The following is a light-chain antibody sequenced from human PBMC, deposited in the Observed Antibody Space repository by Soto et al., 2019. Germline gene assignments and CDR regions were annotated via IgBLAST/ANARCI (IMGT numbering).Light chain of an antibody. V-gene: IGKV3-20*01. CDR2: GAS. CDR3: QQYGSSVIT. Sequence: EVVLTQSPGTLSLSPGDRATLSCRASQSITNNFLAWDQHKPGQAPRLLIYGASSRATGIPDRFSGSGSGTDFTLTISRLEHEDFAVSHCQQYGSSVITGGQGTRLDIK. CDR1: QSITNNF. J-gene: IGKJ5*01.